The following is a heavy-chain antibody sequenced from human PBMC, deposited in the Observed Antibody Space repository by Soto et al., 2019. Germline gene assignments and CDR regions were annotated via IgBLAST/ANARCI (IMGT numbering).Heavy chain of an antibody. V-gene: IGHV1-3*05. D-gene: IGHD3-16*01. CDR2: INAGNGNT. CDR1: GYTFTSYA. J-gene: IGHJ5*02. Sequence: QVQLVQSGAEEKKPGASVKVSCKASGYTFTSYAMHWVRQAPGQRLEWMGWINAGNGNTKYSQKFQGRVTITRDTSASTAYMDLGSVRSEDTAVYYCARDWGTTTVSLNWFDPWGQGTLVTVSS. CDR3: ARDWGTTTVSLNWFDP.